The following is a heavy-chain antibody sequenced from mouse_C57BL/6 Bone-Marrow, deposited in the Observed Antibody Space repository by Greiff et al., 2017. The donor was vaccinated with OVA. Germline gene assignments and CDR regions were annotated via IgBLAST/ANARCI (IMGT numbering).Heavy chain of an antibody. D-gene: IGHD2-5*01. J-gene: IGHJ3*01. CDR2: IYPGSGNT. Sequence: QVQLQQSGAELVRPGASVKLSCKASGYTFTDYYINWVKQRPGQGLEWIARIYPGSGNTYYNEKFKGKATLTAEKSSSPAYMQLSSLTSEDSAVYFCARLDYSNYWFAYWGQGTLVTVSA. CDR1: GYTFTDYY. V-gene: IGHV1-76*01. CDR3: ARLDYSNYWFAY.